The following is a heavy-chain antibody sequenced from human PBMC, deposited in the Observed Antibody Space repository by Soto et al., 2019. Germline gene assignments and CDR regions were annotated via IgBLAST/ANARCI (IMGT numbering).Heavy chain of an antibody. V-gene: IGHV3-9*01. CDR3: ANDKGWDIVVVPAAIYFDY. J-gene: IGHJ4*02. D-gene: IGHD2-2*01. CDR2: IRWGSGSI. Sequence: EVQLVESGGGLVQPGRSLRLSCAASGFTFDDYAMHWVRQAPGKGLEWVSGIRWGSGSIGYADSVKGRFTISRANAKNSLYLQMNSLRAEDTALYYCANDKGWDIVVVPAAIYFDYWGQGTLVTVSS. CDR1: GFTFDDYA.